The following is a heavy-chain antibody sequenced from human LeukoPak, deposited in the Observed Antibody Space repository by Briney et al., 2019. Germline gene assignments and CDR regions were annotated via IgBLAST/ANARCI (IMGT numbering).Heavy chain of an antibody. Sequence: SETLSLTCTVSGGSISSGGYYWSWIRQHPGKGLEWIGYIYYSGSTYYNSSLESRVTISVNTSKNQFSLKLSSVTAADTAIYYCARRYSENWFDPWGQGTLVTVYS. D-gene: IGHD2-15*01. V-gene: IGHV4-31*03. CDR1: GGSISSGGYY. CDR2: IYYSGST. CDR3: ARRYSENWFDP. J-gene: IGHJ5*02.